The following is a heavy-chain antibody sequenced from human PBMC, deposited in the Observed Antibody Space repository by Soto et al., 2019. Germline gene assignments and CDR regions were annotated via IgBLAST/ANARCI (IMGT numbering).Heavy chain of an antibody. CDR2: VSPNGQGI. V-gene: IGHV3-23*01. D-gene: IGHD3-10*01. J-gene: IGHJ4*02. CDR1: GFTLSCYG. CDR3: AKDRDYPRDYFHY. Sequence: HPEGSLRLSCAASGFTLSCYGRSWVRQAPGKRLEWVSAVSPNGQGIYYADSVRGRFTISRDISKNTVFLHLDSLRAEDTAVYYCAKDRDYPRDYFHYWGQGTPVTVPS.